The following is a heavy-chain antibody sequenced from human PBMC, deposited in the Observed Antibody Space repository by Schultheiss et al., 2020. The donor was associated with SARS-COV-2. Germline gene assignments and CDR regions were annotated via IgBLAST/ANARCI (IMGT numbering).Heavy chain of an antibody. V-gene: IGHV3-11*01. CDR1: GFTFSNAW. CDR3: ASFRGADYGMDV. CDR2: ISSSGSTI. J-gene: IGHJ6*02. Sequence: GGSLRLSCAASGFTFSNAWMSWVRQAPGKGLEWVSYISSSGSTIYYADSVKGRFTISRDNAKNSLYLQMNSLRAEDTAVYYCASFRGADYGMDVWGQGTTVTVSS. D-gene: IGHD1-26*01.